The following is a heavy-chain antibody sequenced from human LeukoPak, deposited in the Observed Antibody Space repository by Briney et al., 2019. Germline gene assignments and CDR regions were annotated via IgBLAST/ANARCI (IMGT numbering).Heavy chain of an antibody. CDR1: GFTFSSYS. CDR2: IYYSGST. CDR3: ASSLGLWFGERTPLDY. D-gene: IGHD3-10*01. V-gene: IGHV4-39*07. Sequence: KTGGSLRLSCAASGFTFSSYSMNWVRQAPGKGLEWIGSIYYSGSTYYNPSLKSRVTISVDTSKNQFSLKLSSVTAADTAVYYCASSLGLWFGERTPLDYWGQGTLVTVSS. J-gene: IGHJ4*02.